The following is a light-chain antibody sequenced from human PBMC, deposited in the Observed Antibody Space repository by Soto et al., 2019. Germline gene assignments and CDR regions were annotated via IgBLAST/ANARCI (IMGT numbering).Light chain of an antibody. CDR1: QSLLQSNGYTY. CDR3: MQALQTPS. Sequence: DFVMTQSPLSLPVTPGEPASISCRSSQSLLQSNGYTYLDWYLQKPGQSPQLLIYFGSNRASGVPDRFSSSGSGTDFTLQISRVEAEDVGVYYCMQALQTPSFGGGTKVDIK. V-gene: IGKV2-28*01. CDR2: FGS. J-gene: IGKJ4*01.